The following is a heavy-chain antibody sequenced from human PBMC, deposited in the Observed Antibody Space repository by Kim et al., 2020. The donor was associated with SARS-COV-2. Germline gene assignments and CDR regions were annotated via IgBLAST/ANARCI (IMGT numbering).Heavy chain of an antibody. V-gene: IGHV1-69*13. J-gene: IGHJ6*02. CDR1: GGTFSSYA. CDR2: IIPIFGTA. D-gene: IGHD1-26*01. CDR3: ARFRHITVGATTDHYYYYGMDV. Sequence: SVKVSCKASGGTFSSYAISWVRQAPGQGLEWMGGIIPIFGTANYAQKFQGRVTITADESTSTAYMELSSLRSEDTAVYYCARFRHITVGATTDHYYYYGMDVWGQGTTVTVSS.